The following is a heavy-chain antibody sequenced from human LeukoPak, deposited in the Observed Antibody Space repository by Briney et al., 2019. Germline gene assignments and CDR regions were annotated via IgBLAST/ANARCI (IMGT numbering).Heavy chain of an antibody. CDR2: ISGSGGST. CDR3: AKLYIGSYAGIDY. J-gene: IGHJ4*02. V-gene: IGHV3-23*01. Sequence: QPGGSLRLSCAASGFTFSSYAMSWVRQAPGKGLEWVSAISGSGGSTHYADSVKGRFTISRDNSKNTLYLQMNSLRAEDTAVYYRAKLYIGSYAGIDYWGQGTLVTVSS. CDR1: GFTFSSYA. D-gene: IGHD3-10*01.